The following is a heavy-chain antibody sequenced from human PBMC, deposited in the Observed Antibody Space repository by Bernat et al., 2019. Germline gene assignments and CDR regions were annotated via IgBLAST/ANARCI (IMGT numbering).Heavy chain of an antibody. CDR3: AKDIRGVTDIVVLVAARY. CDR2: ISGNGGST. V-gene: IGHV3-23*01. CDR1: GFTFSTYA. D-gene: IGHD2-15*01. J-gene: IGHJ4*02. Sequence: EAQLLESGGGLVQPGGSLRLSCAASGFTFSTYAMIWVRQAPGKGLEWVSSISGNGGSTYYTDPVKGRFTISRDNSKNTLYLQMNSLRAEDTAMYYCAKDIRGVTDIVVLVAARYWGQGTLVTVSS.